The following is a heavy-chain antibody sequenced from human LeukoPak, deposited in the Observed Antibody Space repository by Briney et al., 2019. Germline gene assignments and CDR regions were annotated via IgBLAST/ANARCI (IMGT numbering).Heavy chain of an antibody. CDR3: ARGSGSYSSDAFDI. D-gene: IGHD3-10*01. Sequence: PGGSLRLSCVASGFTFRSYWMHWVRQTPGKGLVWVSRINGDGSNTTYADSVKGRFTTSRDTAKNTLYLQMISLRADDTAVYYCARGSGSYSSDAFDIWGQGTMVTVSS. CDR2: INGDGSNT. J-gene: IGHJ3*02. V-gene: IGHV3-74*01. CDR1: GFTFRSYW.